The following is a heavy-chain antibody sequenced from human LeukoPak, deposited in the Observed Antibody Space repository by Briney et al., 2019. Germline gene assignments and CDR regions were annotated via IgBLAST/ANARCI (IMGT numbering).Heavy chain of an antibody. V-gene: IGHV3-30*18. CDR1: GFTFSSYG. Sequence: GRSLRLSCAASGFTFSSYGMHWVRQAPGKGLEWVAAISNDGSNIYYADSVKGRFTISRDNSKNTLYLQMNSLRAEDTAVYYCAKGNWFFPWGQGTLVTVSS. CDR3: AKGNWFFP. CDR2: ISNDGSNI. J-gene: IGHJ5*02.